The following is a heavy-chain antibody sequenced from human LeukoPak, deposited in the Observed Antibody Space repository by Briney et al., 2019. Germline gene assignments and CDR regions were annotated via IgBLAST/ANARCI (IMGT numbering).Heavy chain of an antibody. D-gene: IGHD2-15*01. CDR2: ISGSGGST. CDR3: AKAYLTDIVVVVAADY. Sequence: GGSLRLSCAASGFTFSSYAMSWVRQAPGKGLEWVSAISGSGGSTYYADSVKGRFTNSRDNSKNTLYLQMNSLRAEDTAVYYCAKAYLTDIVVVVAADYWGQGTLVTVSP. V-gene: IGHV3-23*01. J-gene: IGHJ4*02. CDR1: GFTFSSYA.